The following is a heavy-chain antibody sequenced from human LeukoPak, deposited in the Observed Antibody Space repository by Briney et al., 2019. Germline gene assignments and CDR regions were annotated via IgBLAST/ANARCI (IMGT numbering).Heavy chain of an antibody. J-gene: IGHJ4*02. D-gene: IGHD6-13*01. CDR1: GGSFSGYY. Sequence: PSETLSLTCAVYGGSFSGYYWSWIRQHPGKGLEWIGYIYYSGSTYYNPSLKSRVTISVDTSKNQFSLKLSSVTAADTAVYYCARDSRSSWLFDYWGQGTLVTVSS. CDR3: ARDSRSSWLFDY. V-gene: IGHV4-31*11. CDR2: IYYSGST.